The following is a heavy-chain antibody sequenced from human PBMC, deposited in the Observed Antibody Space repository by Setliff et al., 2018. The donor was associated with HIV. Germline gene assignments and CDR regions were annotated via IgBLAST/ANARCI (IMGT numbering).Heavy chain of an antibody. CDR2: IIPFFRTT. CDR3: ARDKTGDLWYFDS. J-gene: IGHJ4*02. Sequence: SVKVSCKASGGTFSTYSMNWVRQAPGQGLEWMGGIIPFFRTTNYAQKFQGRVTVTADISTSTAYMELRSLRSDDTAVYYCARDKTGDLWYFDSWGQGTLGTVSS. CDR1: GGTFSTYS. D-gene: IGHD7-27*01. V-gene: IGHV1-69*06.